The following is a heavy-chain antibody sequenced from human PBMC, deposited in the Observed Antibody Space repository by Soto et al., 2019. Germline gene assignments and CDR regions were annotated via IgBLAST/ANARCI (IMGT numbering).Heavy chain of an antibody. J-gene: IGHJ6*03. Sequence: QLQLQESGPGLVKPSETLSLTCTVSGGSISSSSYYWGWIRQPPGKGLEWIGRIYYSGSTYYNPSLKSRVTISVDTSKNHVSLKLSSATAADTAVYYCARQPLYCIGGSCYPFYYYYDMDVWGKGTTVTVSS. CDR2: IYYSGST. CDR3: ARQPLYCIGGSCYPFYYYYDMDV. D-gene: IGHD2-15*01. CDR1: GGSISSSSYY. V-gene: IGHV4-39*01.